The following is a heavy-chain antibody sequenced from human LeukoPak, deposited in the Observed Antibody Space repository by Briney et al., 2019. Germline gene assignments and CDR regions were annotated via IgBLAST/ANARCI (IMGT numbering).Heavy chain of an antibody. CDR1: GYSISSGYY. V-gene: IGHV4-38-2*02. CDR2: IYHSGST. J-gene: IGHJ4*02. CDR3: ARLWTYDSSGYYPDY. D-gene: IGHD3-22*01. Sequence: PSETLSLTCTVSGYSISSGYYRGWIRQPPGKGLEWIGSIYHSGSTYYNPSLKSRVTISVDTSKNQFSLKLSSVTAADTAVYYCARLWTYDSSGYYPDYWGQGTLVTVSS.